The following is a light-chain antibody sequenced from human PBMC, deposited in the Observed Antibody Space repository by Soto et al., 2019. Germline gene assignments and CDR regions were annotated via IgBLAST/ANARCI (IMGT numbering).Light chain of an antibody. V-gene: IGLV2-14*01. CDR3: SSYTXXSXLV. Sequence: QSALTQPASVSGSPGQSITISCTGTSSDVGGYNYVSWYQQHPGKAPKLMIYEVSNRPSGVSNRFSGSKSGNTASLTISGLQAEDEADYYCSSYTXXSXLVFGGGTKLTVL. J-gene: IGLJ2*01. CDR1: SSDVGGYNY. CDR2: EVS.